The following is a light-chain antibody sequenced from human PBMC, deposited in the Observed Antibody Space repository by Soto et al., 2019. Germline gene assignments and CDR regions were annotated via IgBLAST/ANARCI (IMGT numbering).Light chain of an antibody. CDR3: QHYDSLPIT. Sequence: EIVMTQSPATLSVSPGERATLSCRASQSVSSNLAWYQQRPGQAPRLLIYDASTRATGIPTRFSGSGSGTEFTLTISRLEPEDFAVFYCQHYDSLPITFGQGTRLEIK. CDR2: DAS. CDR1: QSVSSN. J-gene: IGKJ5*01. V-gene: IGKV3D-15*01.